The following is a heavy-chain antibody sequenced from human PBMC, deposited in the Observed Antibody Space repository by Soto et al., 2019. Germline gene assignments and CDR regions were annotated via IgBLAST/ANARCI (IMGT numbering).Heavy chain of an antibody. D-gene: IGHD2-2*01. CDR2: ISSSSSYI. CDR1: GFTFSSYS. J-gene: IGHJ4*02. V-gene: IGHV3-21*01. CDR3: ARVREPFCSSTSCYEFDY. Sequence: GGSLRLSCAASGFTFSSYSMNWVRQAPGKGLEWVSSISSSSSYIYYADSVKGRFTISRDNAKNSLYLQMNSLRAEDTAVYYCARVREPFCSSTSCYEFDYWGQGTLVTVSS.